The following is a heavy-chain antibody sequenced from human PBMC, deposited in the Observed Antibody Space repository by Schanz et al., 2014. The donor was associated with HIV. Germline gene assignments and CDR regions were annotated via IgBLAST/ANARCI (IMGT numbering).Heavy chain of an antibody. D-gene: IGHD1-26*01. Sequence: QVRLVQSGAEVKRPGASVTVSCMAVGSTFPDLDINWVRQAAGQGLEWMAWMNPSTGNSGYAQMFQVRVTMTRDTSISTAYLEVDSLKSEDTAVYYCARGPKWEGLMDVWGQGTTVIVSS. V-gene: IGHV1-8*01. CDR1: GSTFPDLD. J-gene: IGHJ6*02. CDR3: ARGPKWEGLMDV. CDR2: MNPSTGNS.